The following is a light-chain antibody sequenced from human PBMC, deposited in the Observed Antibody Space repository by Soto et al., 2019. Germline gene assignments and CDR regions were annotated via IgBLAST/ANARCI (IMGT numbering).Light chain of an antibody. CDR1: SSNIGSNH. V-gene: IGLV1-51*01. CDR2: DSN. CDR3: GTWDSSLSVVL. J-gene: IGLJ3*02. Sequence: QSVLTQPPSVSAAPGQKVTISCSGSSSNIGSNHVSWYHQLPGSAPKLLIYDSNKRPSGIPDRFPGSKSGTLATLGITGLQIGDEADYYCGTWDSSLSVVLFGGGTKVTVL.